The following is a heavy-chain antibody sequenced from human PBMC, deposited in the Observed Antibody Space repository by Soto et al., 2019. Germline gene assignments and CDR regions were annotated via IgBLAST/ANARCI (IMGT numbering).Heavy chain of an antibody. CDR1: GGTFSSYA. V-gene: IGHV1-69*01. CDR2: IIPIFGTA. Sequence: QVQLVQSGAEVKKPGSSVKVSCKASGGTFSSYAISWVRQAPGQGLEWMGGIIPIFGTANYAQKFQGRVTITADESTSTAYMELSRLRSEDTAVYYCASGRWGYSGWGVGATKLTRTGDYWGQGTLVTVSS. CDR3: ASGRWGYSGWGVGATKLTRTGDY. D-gene: IGHD1-26*01. J-gene: IGHJ4*02.